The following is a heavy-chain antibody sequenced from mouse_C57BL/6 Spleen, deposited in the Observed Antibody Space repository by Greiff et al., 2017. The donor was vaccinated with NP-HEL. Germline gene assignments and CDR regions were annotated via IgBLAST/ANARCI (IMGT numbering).Heavy chain of an antibody. J-gene: IGHJ2*01. Sequence: QVQLQQPGAELVRPGTSVKLSCKASGYTFTSYWMHWVKQRPGQGLEWIGVIDPSDSYTNYNQKFKGKATLTVDTSSSTAYMQLSSLTSEDSAVYYGARSEYYDYDEGAYWGQGTTLTVSS. CDR2: IDPSDSYT. D-gene: IGHD2-4*01. CDR1: GYTFTSYW. V-gene: IGHV1-59*01. CDR3: ARSEYYDYDEGAY.